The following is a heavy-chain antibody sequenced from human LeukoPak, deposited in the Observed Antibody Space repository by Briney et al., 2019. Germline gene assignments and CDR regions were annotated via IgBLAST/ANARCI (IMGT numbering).Heavy chain of an antibody. J-gene: IGHJ4*02. D-gene: IGHD6-19*01. CDR2: ISSSSSYI. CDR3: ARDQKSGWYDPEGYFDY. CDR1: GFTFSSYS. V-gene: IGHV3-21*01. Sequence: PGGSLRLSCAASGFTFSSYSMNWVRQAPGKGLEWVSSISSSSSYIYYADSVKGRFTISRDNAKNSLYLQMNSLRAEDTVVYYCARDQKSGWYDPEGYFDYWGQGTLVTVSS.